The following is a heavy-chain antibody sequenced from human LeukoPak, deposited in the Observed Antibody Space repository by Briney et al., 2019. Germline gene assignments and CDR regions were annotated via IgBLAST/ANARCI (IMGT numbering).Heavy chain of an antibody. CDR2: IYHSGST. CDR1: GYSISSGYY. Sequence: SETLSLTXAVSGYSISSGYYWGRIRQPPGKGLECIGSIYHSGSTYYNPSLKSRVTISVDTSKNQFSLKLSSVTAADTAVYYCARLGYCSTTSCYNWFDPWGQGTLVTVSS. D-gene: IGHD2-2*03. V-gene: IGHV4-38-2*01. J-gene: IGHJ5*02. CDR3: ARLGYCSTTSCYNWFDP.